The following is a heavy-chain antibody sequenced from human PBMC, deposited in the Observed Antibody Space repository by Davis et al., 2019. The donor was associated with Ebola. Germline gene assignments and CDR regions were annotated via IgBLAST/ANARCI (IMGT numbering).Heavy chain of an antibody. V-gene: IGHV1-2*04. D-gene: IGHD4-11*01. CDR1: GFTFTENY. CDR2: INLKSGAT. J-gene: IGHJ4*02. CDR3: ARPKMITDLQS. Sequence: ASVKVSCKTSGFTFTENYLHWVRQAPGQGLEWMGWINLKSGATNYAPKFQGWVIMTRDTSITTAYMELTSLKSEDTGMYYCARPKMITDLQSWGQGTLVTVSS.